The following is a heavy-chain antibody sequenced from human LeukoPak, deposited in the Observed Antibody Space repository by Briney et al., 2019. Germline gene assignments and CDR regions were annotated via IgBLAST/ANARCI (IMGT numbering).Heavy chain of an antibody. CDR3: AKDLGYCSSTRCSVAFDI. J-gene: IGHJ3*02. CDR1: GFTFSSYS. CDR2: ISSSSSYI. D-gene: IGHD2-2*01. V-gene: IGHV3-21*01. Sequence: GGSLRLSCAASGFTFSSYSMNWVRQAPGKGLEWVSSISSSSSYIYYADSVKGRFTISRDNAKNSLYLQMNSLRAEDTAVYYCAKDLGYCSSTRCSVAFDIWGQGTMVTVSS.